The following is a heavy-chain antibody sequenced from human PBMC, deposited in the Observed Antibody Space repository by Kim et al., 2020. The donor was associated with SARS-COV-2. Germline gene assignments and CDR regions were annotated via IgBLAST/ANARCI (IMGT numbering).Heavy chain of an antibody. CDR1: GGSISSSSYY. D-gene: IGHD3-10*01. CDR3: ARGEVWFGELSNAEFD. CDR2: IYYSGST. J-gene: IGHJ4*01. V-gene: IGHV4-39*07. Sequence: SETLSLTCTVSGGSISSSSYYWGWIRQPPGKGLEWIGSIYYSGSTYYNPSLKSRVTISVDTSKNQFSLKLSSVTAADTAVYYCARGEVWFGELSNAEFD.